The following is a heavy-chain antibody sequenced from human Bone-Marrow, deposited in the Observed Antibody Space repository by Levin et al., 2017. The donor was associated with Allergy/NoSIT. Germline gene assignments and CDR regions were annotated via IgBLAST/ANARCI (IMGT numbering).Heavy chain of an antibody. CDR2: ISYDGSKK. V-gene: IGHV3-30*18. CDR3: AKTIAAAGPYYFDY. D-gene: IGHD6-13*01. J-gene: IGHJ4*02. CDR1: GFTFSSHG. Sequence: GESLKISCAASGFTFSSHGMHWVRQAPGKGLEWVAIISYDGSKKQYADSVKGRFTVSGDNSENTLYLQLNSLRAEDTAVYFCAKTIAAAGPYYFDYWGQGTLVTVSS.